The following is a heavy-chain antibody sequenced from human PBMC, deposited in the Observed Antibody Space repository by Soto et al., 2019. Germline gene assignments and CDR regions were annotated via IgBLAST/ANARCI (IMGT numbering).Heavy chain of an antibody. J-gene: IGHJ2*01. Sequence: SETLSLTCTVSGTSVRHFYWSWIRQSAGKGLEWIGRIYSTGTTNFNPALKSRLTMSMEMSKNQVSLNLTSVTAADTAVYYCVRDRADFSSTYYPYFSVWGRGTLVTVSS. CDR3: VRDRADFSSTYYPYFSV. CDR1: GTSVRHFY. V-gene: IGHV4-4*07. CDR2: IYSTGTT. D-gene: IGHD6-13*01.